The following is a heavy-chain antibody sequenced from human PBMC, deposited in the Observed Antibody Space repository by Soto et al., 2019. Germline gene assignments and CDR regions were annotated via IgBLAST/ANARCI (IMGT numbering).Heavy chain of an antibody. CDR2: IYPGDSDT. J-gene: IGHJ6*02. Sequence: GESLKISCKGSGYSFTSYWIGWVRQMPGKGLEWMGIIYPGDSDTRYSPSFQGQVTISADKSISTAYLQWSSLKASDTAMYYCARATTVTTPNYYYGMDVWGQGTTVTVSS. D-gene: IGHD4-17*01. CDR1: GYSFTSYW. CDR3: ARATTVTTPNYYYGMDV. V-gene: IGHV5-51*01.